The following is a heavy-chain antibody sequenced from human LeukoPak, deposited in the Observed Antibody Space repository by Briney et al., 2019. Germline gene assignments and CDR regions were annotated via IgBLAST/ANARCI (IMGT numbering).Heavy chain of an antibody. CDR2: ISSSGSTI. Sequence: PGGSLRLSCAASGFTFSSYEMNWVRQAPGKGLEWVSYISSSGSTIYYADSVKGRFTISRDNAKNSLYLQMNSLGAEDTALYYCAKDQASYYYGSGSYRRWFDPWGQGTLVTVSS. V-gene: IGHV3-48*03. CDR3: AKDQASYYYGSGSYRRWFDP. J-gene: IGHJ5*02. CDR1: GFTFSSYE. D-gene: IGHD3-10*01.